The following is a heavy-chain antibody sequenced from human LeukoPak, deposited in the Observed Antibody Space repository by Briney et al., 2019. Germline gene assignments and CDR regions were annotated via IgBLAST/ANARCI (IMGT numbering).Heavy chain of an antibody. V-gene: IGHV4-39*07. CDR2: IYYSGST. J-gene: IGHJ6*03. D-gene: IGHD3-3*01. CDR3: ARGPLDYDFWSGNYYYYMDI. Sequence: PSETLSLTCTVSGGSISSSSYYWGSIRQPPGKGLEWIGSIYYSGSTYHNPSLKSRVTISVDTSKDQFSLKLSSVTAADTAVYYCARGPLDYDFWSGNYYYYMDIWGKGTTVTVSS. CDR1: GGSISSSSYY.